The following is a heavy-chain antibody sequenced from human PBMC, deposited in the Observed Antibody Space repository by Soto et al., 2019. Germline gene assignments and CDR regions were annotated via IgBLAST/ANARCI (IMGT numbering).Heavy chain of an antibody. CDR1: GFTFSTYG. D-gene: IGHD1-26*01. J-gene: IGHJ4*02. Sequence: QVHLVESGGGVVQPGRSLRLSCAASGFTFSTYGMLWVRQAPGKGLEWVASLWYDGSNKHYADSVKGRFTISRDNSQNPVYLQMNSLRAEDTAVYYWARNGGIVGATTLDYWGQGTLVTVSS. CDR3: ARNGGIVGATTLDY. V-gene: IGHV3-33*01. CDR2: LWYDGSNK.